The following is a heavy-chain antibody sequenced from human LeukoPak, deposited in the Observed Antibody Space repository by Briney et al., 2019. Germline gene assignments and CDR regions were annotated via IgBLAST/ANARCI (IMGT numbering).Heavy chain of an antibody. J-gene: IGHJ6*03. D-gene: IGHD6-19*01. Sequence: SETLSLTCAVYGGSFSGYYWSWIRQSPGKGLEWIGEINHSGSTNYNPSLKSRVTISVDTSKNQFSLKLSSVTAADTAVYYCARGTRGGVPYSSGWPAVPYYYYMDVWGKGTTVTASS. CDR1: GGSFSGYY. CDR2: INHSGST. CDR3: ARGTRGGVPYSSGWPAVPYYYYMDV. V-gene: IGHV4-34*01.